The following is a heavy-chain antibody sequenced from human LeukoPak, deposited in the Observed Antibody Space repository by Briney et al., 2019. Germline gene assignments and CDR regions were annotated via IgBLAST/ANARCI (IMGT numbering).Heavy chain of an antibody. J-gene: IGHJ5*01. V-gene: IGHV3-30*04. D-gene: IGHD3-22*01. CDR2: ISNDGNNK. CDR1: GFTFSSYA. Sequence: GGSLRLSCVASGFTFSSYAIHWVRQAPGKGLEWVAVISNDGNNKYYADSVKGRFTISRDNSKNTLYLQMNSLRAEDTAVYYCARATMIATNWFDSWGQGTLVTASS. CDR3: ARATMIATNWFDS.